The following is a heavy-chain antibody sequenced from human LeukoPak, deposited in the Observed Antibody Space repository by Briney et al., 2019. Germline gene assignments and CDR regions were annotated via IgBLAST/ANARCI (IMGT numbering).Heavy chain of an antibody. Sequence: GGSLRLSCAASGFTFSSYGMHWVRQAPGKGLEGVAVISYDGSNKYYADSVKGQFTISRDKSKNTLYLQMNSLRAEDTAVYYCAKGTWRREYYYYGMDVWGQGTTVTVSS. V-gene: IGHV3-30*18. D-gene: IGHD5-12*01. CDR3: AKGTWRREYYYYGMDV. CDR2: ISYDGSNK. CDR1: GFTFSSYG. J-gene: IGHJ6*02.